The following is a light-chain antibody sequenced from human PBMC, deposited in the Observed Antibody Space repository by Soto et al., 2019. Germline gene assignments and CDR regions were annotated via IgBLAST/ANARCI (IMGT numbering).Light chain of an antibody. CDR2: GAH. J-gene: IGKJ1*01. CDR3: QQYHSLPRT. V-gene: IGKV3-20*01. CDR1: QSVSTNY. Sequence: EIVLTQSPGSLSLSPGDGATLSCRASQSVSTNYLAWFQQKPGQAPRLLIYGAHIRAIGIADRFRGSGSGTDFTLTISGLEPEDFAVYYCQQYHSLPRTFGQGTKVDIK.